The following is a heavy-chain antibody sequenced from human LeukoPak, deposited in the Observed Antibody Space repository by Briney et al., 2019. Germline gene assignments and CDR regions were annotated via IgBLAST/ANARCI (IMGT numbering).Heavy chain of an antibody. V-gene: IGHV4-59*01. CDR3: AREGVSHWFDP. D-gene: IGHD6-13*01. Sequence: SETLSLTCTVSGDSISSYYWSWIRQPPGKGLEWIGYIYYSGSTNYNPSLKSRVTISVDTSKNRFSLKLSSVTAADTAVYYCAREGVSHWFDPWGQGTLVTVSS. CDR2: IYYSGST. J-gene: IGHJ5*02. CDR1: GDSISSYY.